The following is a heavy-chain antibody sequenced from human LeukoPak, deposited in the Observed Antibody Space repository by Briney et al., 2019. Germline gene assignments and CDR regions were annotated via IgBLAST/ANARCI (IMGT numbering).Heavy chain of an antibody. CDR3: ARISGDFGHLGDP. CDR2: INTKTGNP. Sequence: ASVKVSCKASGYSFTKYAMNWVRQAPGHGLEWMGWINTKTGNPTYAQGFTGRFVFSLDTSVSMAFLQISSLKAEDTAVYYCARISGDFGHLGDPWGQGTLVTVSS. V-gene: IGHV7-4-1*04. J-gene: IGHJ5*02. D-gene: IGHD3-16*01. CDR1: GYSFTKYA.